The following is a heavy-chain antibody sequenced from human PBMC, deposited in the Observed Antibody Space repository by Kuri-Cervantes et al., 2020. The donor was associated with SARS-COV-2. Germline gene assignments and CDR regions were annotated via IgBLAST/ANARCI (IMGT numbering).Heavy chain of an antibody. CDR2: IITILGIV. J-gene: IGHJ4*02. CDR1: GGTFSSYA. CDR3: ATYTPPYYYDSSGYAGLFDY. Sequence: SVKVSCKAAGGTFSSYAISWVRHAPGQGIEWMVGIITILGIVNYAQKFQGRVTITADDSTSTAYMELSSLRSEVTAVYYCATYTPPYYYDSSGYAGLFDYWGQGTLVTVSS. V-gene: IGHV1-69*10. D-gene: IGHD3-22*01.